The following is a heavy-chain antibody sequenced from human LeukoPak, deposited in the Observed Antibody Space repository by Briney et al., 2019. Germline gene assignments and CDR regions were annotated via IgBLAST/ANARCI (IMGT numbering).Heavy chain of an antibody. J-gene: IGHJ4*02. V-gene: IGHV4-59*08. D-gene: IGHD1-14*01. CDR2: IHNSGRT. CDR3: ARHGTISSESYFDY. Sequence: PSETLSLTCSVSGGSVSSYYWSWIRQSPGKGLEWIGYIHNSGRTNYNPSLKSRVTGFVDTSKNQVSLRLSSVTAADTAVYYCARHGTISSESYFDYWGQGALVTASS. CDR1: GGSVSSYY.